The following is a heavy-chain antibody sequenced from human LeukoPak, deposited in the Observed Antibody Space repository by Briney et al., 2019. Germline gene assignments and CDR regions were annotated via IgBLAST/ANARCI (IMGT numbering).Heavy chain of an antibody. J-gene: IGHJ6*02. D-gene: IGHD1-26*01. CDR3: AKSVSDRDV. V-gene: IGHV3-33*06. CDR1: GFTFSSYG. CDR2: IWYDGSNK. Sequence: GGSLRLSCAASGFTFSSYGMHWVRQAPGKGLEWVAVIWYDGSNKYYADSVKGRFTISRDNSKNTLYLQMNSLRAEDTAVYYCAKSVSDRDVWGQGTTVTVSS.